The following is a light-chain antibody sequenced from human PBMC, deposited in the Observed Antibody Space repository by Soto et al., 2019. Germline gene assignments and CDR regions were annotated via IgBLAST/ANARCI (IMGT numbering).Light chain of an antibody. Sequence: DIQMTQSPSSLSASVGDRVTITCQARQDIRNYLNWYQQKPGKAPKLLIYDASNLETGVPSRFSGSGSGTDFTFTTSSLQPEDIATYYCQQYDNLLTFGQGTRLEIK. CDR3: QQYDNLLT. CDR1: QDIRNY. CDR2: DAS. V-gene: IGKV1-33*01. J-gene: IGKJ5*01.